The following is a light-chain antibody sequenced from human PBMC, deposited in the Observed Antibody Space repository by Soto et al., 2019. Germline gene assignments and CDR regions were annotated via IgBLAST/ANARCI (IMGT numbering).Light chain of an antibody. CDR1: QSVSSSY. CDR2: GAS. V-gene: IGKV3-20*01. CDR3: QQYDSSLTWT. Sequence: EIVMTQSPATLSVSPGERATLSCRASQSVSSSYLAWYQQKPGQAPRLLIYGASSRATGIPDRFSGSGSGTDFTLTIRRLEPEDFAVYYCQQYDSSLTWTFGQGTKVDI. J-gene: IGKJ1*01.